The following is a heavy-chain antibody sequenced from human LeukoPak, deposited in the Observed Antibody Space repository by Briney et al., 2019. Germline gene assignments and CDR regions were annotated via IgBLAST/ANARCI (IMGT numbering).Heavy chain of an antibody. D-gene: IGHD3-3*01. Sequence: SETLSLTCSVSGGSIGKYHWTWIRQPAGKGLEWIGRIYSSGSTNYNPSLKSRVTMSVDTSKNQFSLKLSSVTAADTAVYYCARDSPLGSGYSVCDYWGQGTLVTVSS. CDR1: GGSIGKYH. CDR3: ARDSPLGSGYSVCDY. J-gene: IGHJ4*02. CDR2: IYSSGST. V-gene: IGHV4-4*07.